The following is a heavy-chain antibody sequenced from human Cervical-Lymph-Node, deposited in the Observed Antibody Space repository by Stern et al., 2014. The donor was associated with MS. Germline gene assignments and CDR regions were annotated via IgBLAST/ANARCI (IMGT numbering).Heavy chain of an antibody. V-gene: IGHV3-21*06. CDR2: IGSTAGYV. CDR1: GFPFNTYN. Sequence: VQLVESGGGLVRPGGSLRLSCTASGFPFNTYNMHWVRQAPGKGLEWVSSIGSTAGYVFSADSVMDRFTISRDNARNSLYLQMNSLRVDDTSLYYCARGGHGDYVGHYWGRGTLVTVSS. J-gene: IGHJ4*02. CDR3: ARGGHGDYVGHY. D-gene: IGHD4-17*01.